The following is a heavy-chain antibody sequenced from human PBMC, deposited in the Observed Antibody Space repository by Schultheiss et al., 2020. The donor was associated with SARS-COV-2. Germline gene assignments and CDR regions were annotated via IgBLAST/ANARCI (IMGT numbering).Heavy chain of an antibody. V-gene: IGHV3-33*01. J-gene: IGHJ3*02. CDR2: IWYDGSNK. CDR3: ARETYYYGSGSWALDAFDI. CDR1: GFTFSSYG. D-gene: IGHD3-10*01. Sequence: GGSLRLSCAASGFTFSSYGMHWVRQAPGKGLEWVAVIWYDGSNKYYADSVKGRFTISRDNSKNTLYLQMNSLRAEDTAVYYCARETYYYGSGSWALDAFDIWGQGTMVTVSS.